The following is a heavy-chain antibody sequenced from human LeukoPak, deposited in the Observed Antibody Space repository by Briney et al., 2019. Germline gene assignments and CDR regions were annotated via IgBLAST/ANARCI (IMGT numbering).Heavy chain of an antibody. CDR1: GFTFSSYG. CDR3: AKGGGYEAQYYYYYLDV. CDR2: IRYDGSNK. Sequence: GGSLRLSCAASGFTFSSYGMHWVRQAPAKGLEWVAFIRYDGSNKYYADSVKGRFTISRDNSKNTLYLQMKSQRAEDTAVYYCAKGGGYEAQYYYYYLDVWGKGTTVTISS. D-gene: IGHD5-12*01. V-gene: IGHV3-30*02. J-gene: IGHJ6*03.